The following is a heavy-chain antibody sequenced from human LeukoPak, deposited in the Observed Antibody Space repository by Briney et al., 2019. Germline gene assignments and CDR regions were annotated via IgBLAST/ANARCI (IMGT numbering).Heavy chain of an antibody. J-gene: IGHJ6*04. CDR2: FDPEDGET. V-gene: IGHV1-24*01. CDR3: ATDSRRIWGPGDV. CDR1: GYTLTELS. Sequence: ASEKVSCTVSGYTLTELSMHWVRQAPGKGLVWMGGFDPEDGETIYAQKFQGRVTMTEDTSTDTAYMELSSLRSEDTSVYDCATDSRRIWGPGDVWGKGTTVTVSS. D-gene: IGHD7-27*01.